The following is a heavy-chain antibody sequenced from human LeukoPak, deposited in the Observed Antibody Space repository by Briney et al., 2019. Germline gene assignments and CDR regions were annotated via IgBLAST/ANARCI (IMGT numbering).Heavy chain of an antibody. CDR2: IYSGGST. CDR3: ARVGPEQMVIGYDY. D-gene: IGHD1-14*01. CDR1: GFTVSSNY. V-gene: IGHV3-66*01. J-gene: IGHJ4*02. Sequence: GGSLRLSCAASGFTVSSNYMSWVRQAPGKGLEWVSVIYSGGSTYYADSVKGRFTISRDNAKNTLNLQMNSLRAEDTAVYCCARVGPEQMVIGYDYWGQGTLVTVSS.